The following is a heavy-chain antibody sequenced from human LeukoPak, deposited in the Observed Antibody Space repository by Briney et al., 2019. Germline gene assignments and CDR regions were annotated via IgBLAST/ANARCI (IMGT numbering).Heavy chain of an antibody. CDR1: GFTFSSHA. V-gene: IGHV3-23*01. CDR3: ANRGKYCSSTSCLGSAQVDY. J-gene: IGHJ4*02. CDR2: ISNSGGST. Sequence: GGSLRLSCAASGFTFSSHAMSRVRQAPGKGLEWVSVISNSGGSTYYADSVKGRFTISRDNSKNTLYLQMNSLRAEDTAVYYCANRGKYCSSTSCLGSAQVDYWGQGTLVTVSS. D-gene: IGHD2-2*01.